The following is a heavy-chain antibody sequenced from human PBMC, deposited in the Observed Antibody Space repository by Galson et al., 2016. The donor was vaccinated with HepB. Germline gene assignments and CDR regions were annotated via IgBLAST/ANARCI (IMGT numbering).Heavy chain of an antibody. J-gene: IGHJ4*02. V-gene: IGHV4-61*08. Sequence: TLSLTCTVSGGSVSSNGYYWSWIRQPPGKGLEWIGNIYNSGSTKYNPSLKSRVTISVDTSKNQFSLKVSSVTAADTAVYYCARDRGSAAGFDYWGQGTLVTVSS. D-gene: IGHD6-13*01. CDR2: IYNSGST. CDR3: ARDRGSAAGFDY. CDR1: GGSVSSNGYY.